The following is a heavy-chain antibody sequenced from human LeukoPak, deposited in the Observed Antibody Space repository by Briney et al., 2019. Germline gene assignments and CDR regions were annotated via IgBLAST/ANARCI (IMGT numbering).Heavy chain of an antibody. V-gene: IGHV3-43*01. Sequence: PGGSLRLSCEASGFTFDDYTMHWVRQAPVKGLEWVSLISWDGDSTDYAESVKGRFTVSRDNRENSLYLQLSSLRPEDTALYYCAKDRGPLAVYEPLDYWGQGTLVTVSS. D-gene: IGHD2-8*02. CDR3: AKDRGPLAVYEPLDY. CDR1: GFTFDDYT. J-gene: IGHJ4*02. CDR2: ISWDGDST.